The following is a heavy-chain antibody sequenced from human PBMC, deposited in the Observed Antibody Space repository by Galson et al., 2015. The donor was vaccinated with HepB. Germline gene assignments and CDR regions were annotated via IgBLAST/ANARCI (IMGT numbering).Heavy chain of an antibody. CDR2: ISVSGDT. V-gene: IGHV3-23*01. CDR1: GLAFANYA. J-gene: IGHJ6*03. D-gene: IGHD2-2*01. CDR3: AKGGMNGYCSSTSCHTPYYYYYYMDV. Sequence: SLRLSCAASGLAFANYALSWVRQVPGKGLEWVSGISVSGDTYYADSVKGRFTISKDISKTTLYLQMNSLRAEDTAIYYCAKGGMNGYCSSTSCHTPYYYYYYMDVWGKGTTVTVSS.